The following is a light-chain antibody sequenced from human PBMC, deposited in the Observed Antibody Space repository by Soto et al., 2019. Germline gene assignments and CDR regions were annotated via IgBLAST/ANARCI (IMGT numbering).Light chain of an antibody. J-gene: IGKJ1*01. CDR3: QQYYSTPPRT. CDR2: WAS. V-gene: IGKV4-1*01. Sequence: DIVMTQSPDSLAVSLGERATINCKSSQSVLYSSNNKNYLAWYQQKPGQPPKLLIYWASTWESGVPDRFSGSGSGPDFTLTISSLQAEDVAVYSCQQYYSTPPRTFGQGTKVEIK. CDR1: QSVLYSSNNKNY.